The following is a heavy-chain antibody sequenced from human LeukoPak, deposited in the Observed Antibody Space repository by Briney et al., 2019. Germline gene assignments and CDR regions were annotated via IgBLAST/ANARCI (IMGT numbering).Heavy chain of an antibody. CDR3: AGVNLGMNWFDP. CDR1: GYTFTSYG. J-gene: IGHJ5*02. V-gene: IGHV1-18*01. CDR2: ISAYNGNT. Sequence: ASVKVSCKASGYTFTSYGIIWVRQAPGQGLEWMGWISAYNGNTNYAQKLQGRVTMTTDTSTSTAYMELRSLRSDDTAVYYCAGVNLGMNWFDPWGQGTLVTVSS. D-gene: IGHD7-27*01.